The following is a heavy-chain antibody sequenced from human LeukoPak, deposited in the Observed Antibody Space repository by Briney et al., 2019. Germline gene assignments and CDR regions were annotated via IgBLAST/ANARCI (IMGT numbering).Heavy chain of an antibody. CDR3: AREHDYDSSGYYTGYFDY. CDR2: ISGSGNTI. J-gene: IGHJ4*02. D-gene: IGHD3-22*01. V-gene: IGHV3-48*03. CDR1: GFTFSSYE. Sequence: PGGSLRLSCAASGFTFSSYEMNWVRQAPGKGLEWVSYISGSGNTIYYADSVKGRFSISRDNAKNSLYLQMNSLRAEDTAVYYCAREHDYDSSGYYTGYFDYWGQGTLVTVSS.